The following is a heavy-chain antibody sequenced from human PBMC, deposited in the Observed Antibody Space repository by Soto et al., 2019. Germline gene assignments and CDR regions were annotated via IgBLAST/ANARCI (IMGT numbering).Heavy chain of an antibody. D-gene: IGHD6-13*01. CDR1: GFTFSSYA. V-gene: IGHV3-23*01. CDR2: ISGSGGST. CDR3: AKDLSYSSSWFSY. J-gene: IGHJ4*02. Sequence: EVQLLESGGGLVQPGGSLRLSCAASGFTFSSYAMSWVRQAPGKGLAWVSAISGSGGSTYYADSVKGRFTISRDNSKNTLYLQMNSLRAEDTAVYYCAKDLSYSSSWFSYWGQGTLVTVSS.